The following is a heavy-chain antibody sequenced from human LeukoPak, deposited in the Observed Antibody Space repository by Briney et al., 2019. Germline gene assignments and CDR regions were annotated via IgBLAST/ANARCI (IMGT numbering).Heavy chain of an antibody. CDR3: AKRRDGYNREGWFDY. Sequence: HPGGSLRLSCAASGFTFSSYGMHWVRQAPGKGLEWVAFIRYDGSNKYYADSVKGRFTISRDNSKNTLYLQMNSLRAEDTAVYYCAKRRDGYNREGWFDYWGQGTLVTVSS. V-gene: IGHV3-30*02. CDR2: IRYDGSNK. D-gene: IGHD5-24*01. J-gene: IGHJ4*02. CDR1: GFTFSSYG.